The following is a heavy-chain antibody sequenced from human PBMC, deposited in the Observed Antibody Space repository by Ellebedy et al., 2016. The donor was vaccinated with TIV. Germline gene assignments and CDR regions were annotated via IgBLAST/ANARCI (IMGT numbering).Heavy chain of an antibody. Sequence: MPSETLSLTCTVSGGSTSSYYWSWIRQSPGKGLEWIGYIDYSGNTKYNPSLRSRVTISVDKSKNQFSLKLSSVIAADTAVYYCARDSSHYAGQYYYGMDVWGQGTTVTVSS. CDR2: IDYSGNT. J-gene: IGHJ6*02. V-gene: IGHV4-59*01. CDR1: GGSTSSYY. D-gene: IGHD4-23*01. CDR3: ARDSSHYAGQYYYGMDV.